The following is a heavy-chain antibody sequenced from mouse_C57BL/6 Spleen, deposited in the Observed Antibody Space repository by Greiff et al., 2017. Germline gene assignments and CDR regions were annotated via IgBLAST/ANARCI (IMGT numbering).Heavy chain of an antibody. CDR1: GFTFNTYA. D-gene: IGHD1-1*01. Sequence: DVMLVESGGGLVQPKGSLKLSCAASGFTFNTYAMHWVRQAPGKGLEWVARIRSKSSNYATYYADSVKDRFTISRDDSQSMLYLQMNNLKTEDTAMYYCVRGDYYGSSFYYFDYWGQGTTLTVSS. V-gene: IGHV10-3*01. J-gene: IGHJ2*01. CDR3: VRGDYYGSSFYYFDY. CDR2: IRSKSSNYAT.